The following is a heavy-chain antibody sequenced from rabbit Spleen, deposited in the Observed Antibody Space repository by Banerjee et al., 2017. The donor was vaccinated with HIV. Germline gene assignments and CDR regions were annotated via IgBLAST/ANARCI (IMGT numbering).Heavy chain of an antibody. CDR2: INAITGKA. CDR3: AREDVGGSVSL. J-gene: IGHJ4*01. V-gene: IGHV1S8*01. CDR1: GFSFSNKA. Sequence: QEQLVESGGGLVKPEGSLKLSCTASGFSFSNKAVMCWVRQAPGKGLEWIACINAITGKAVYASWVNGRFTISSDNAQNTVDLQMNSLTAADTATYFCAREDVGGSVSLWGPGTLVTVS. D-gene: IGHD1-1*01.